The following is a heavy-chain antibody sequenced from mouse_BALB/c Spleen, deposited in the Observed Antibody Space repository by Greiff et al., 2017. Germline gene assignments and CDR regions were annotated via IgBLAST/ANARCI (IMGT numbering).Heavy chain of an antibody. Sequence: EVQLVESGGGLVKLGGSLKLSCAASGFTFSSYYMSWVRQTPEKRLELVAAINSNGGSTYYPDTVKGRFTISRDNAKNTLYLQMSSLKSEDTALYYCARQGYYDYSWFAYWGQGTLVTVSA. J-gene: IGHJ3*01. V-gene: IGHV5-6-2*01. D-gene: IGHD2-4*01. CDR3: ARQGYYDYSWFAY. CDR1: GFTFSSYY. CDR2: INSNGGST.